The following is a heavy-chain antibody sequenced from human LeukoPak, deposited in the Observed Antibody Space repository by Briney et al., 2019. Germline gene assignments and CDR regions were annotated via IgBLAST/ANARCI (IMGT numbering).Heavy chain of an antibody. CDR3: ARDAGFDI. J-gene: IGHJ3*02. CDR1: GFSISSSGYY. CDR2: IYYSGST. V-gene: IGHV4-39*07. Sequence: SETLSLTCAASGFSISSSGYYWGRIRPSPGKGLEWIETIYYSGSTYYNPSLKSRVTISVDKSKNQFSLKLSSVTAADTAVYYCARDAGFDIWGHGTMVTVSS.